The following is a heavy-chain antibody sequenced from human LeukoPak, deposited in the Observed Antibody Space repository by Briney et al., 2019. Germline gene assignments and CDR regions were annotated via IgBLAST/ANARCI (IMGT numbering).Heavy chain of an antibody. CDR3: ARGLSGYDYYYYYYYYMDV. V-gene: IGHV1-8*01. CDR1: GYTFTSYD. CDR2: MNPNSGNT. Sequence: ASVKVSCKASGYTFTSYDINWVRQATGQGLEWMGWMNPNSGNTGYAQKFQGRVTMTRNTSISTAYMELSSLRSEDTAVYYCARGLSGYDYYYYYYYYMDVWGKGTTVTVSS. J-gene: IGHJ6*03. D-gene: IGHD5-12*01.